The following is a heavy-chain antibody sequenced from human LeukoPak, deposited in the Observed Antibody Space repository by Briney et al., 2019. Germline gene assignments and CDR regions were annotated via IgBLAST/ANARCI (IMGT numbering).Heavy chain of an antibody. J-gene: IGHJ4*02. D-gene: IGHD6-13*01. CDR1: GGSISAYY. V-gene: IGHV4-59*01. CDR3: AREAAVGTGGFDY. CDR2: IYNSGSA. Sequence: TPSETLSLTCTVSGGSISAYYWSWIRQPPGKGREWIGYIYNSGSANYNPSRQGRVTILIDTSKKQVSLKVSSVTAADTAVYYCAREAAVGTGGFDYWGQGTLVTVSS.